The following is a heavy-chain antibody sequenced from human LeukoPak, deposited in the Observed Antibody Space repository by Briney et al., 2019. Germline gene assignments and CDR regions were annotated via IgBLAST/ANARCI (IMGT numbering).Heavy chain of an antibody. D-gene: IGHD1-26*01. Sequence: GGSLRLSCAASGFTFDDYDMSWVRQVPGKGLEWVCGLNWNGVSTGYADSVKGRFTISRDNAKNFLYLQMNSLRAEDTAVYYCAKDLREGYFDYWGQGTLVTVSS. CDR3: AKDLREGYFDY. J-gene: IGHJ4*02. V-gene: IGHV3-20*04. CDR2: LNWNGVST. CDR1: GFTFDDYD.